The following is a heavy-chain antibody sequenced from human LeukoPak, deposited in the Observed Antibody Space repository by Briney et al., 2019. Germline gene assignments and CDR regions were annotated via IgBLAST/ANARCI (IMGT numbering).Heavy chain of an antibody. CDR3: ARSSSSWYPLDFDY. Sequence: PSETLSLTCTVSGGSISSYYWSWIRQPAGKGLEWIGRIYTSGSTNYNPSLKSRFTMSVDTSKNQFSLKLSSVTAADTAVYYCARSSSSWYPLDFDYWGQGTLVTVSS. V-gene: IGHV4-4*07. CDR2: IYTSGST. D-gene: IGHD6-13*01. CDR1: GGSISSYY. J-gene: IGHJ4*02.